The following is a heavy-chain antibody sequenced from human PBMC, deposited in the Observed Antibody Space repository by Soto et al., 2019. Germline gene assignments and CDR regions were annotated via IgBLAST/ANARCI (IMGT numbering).Heavy chain of an antibody. D-gene: IGHD3-3*01. V-gene: IGHV3-74*01. J-gene: IGHJ6*03. Sequence: PGGSLRLSCAASGFTFSSYWMHWVRQAPGKGLVWVSRINSDGSSTSYADSVKGRFTISRDNAKNMLYLQMNSLRAEDTAVYYCARDKLWGAVWSEYMDVWGKGTTVTVSS. CDR2: INSDGSST. CDR3: ARDKLWGAVWSEYMDV. CDR1: GFTFSSYW.